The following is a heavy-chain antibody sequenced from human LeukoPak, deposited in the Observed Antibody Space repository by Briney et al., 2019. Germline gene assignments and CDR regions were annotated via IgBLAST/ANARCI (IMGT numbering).Heavy chain of an antibody. Sequence: PSETLPLTCTVSGGSISNYYWIWIRQPPGKGLEWIGHISYSGSTKYNPSLKSRITISVDTSKNQFSLKLSSVTAADTAVYYCARGSSSRPKYYYYYYGMDVWGQGTTVTVSS. CDR2: ISYSGST. J-gene: IGHJ6*02. CDR1: GGSISNYY. V-gene: IGHV4-59*12. D-gene: IGHD6-13*01. CDR3: ARGSSSRPKYYYYYYGMDV.